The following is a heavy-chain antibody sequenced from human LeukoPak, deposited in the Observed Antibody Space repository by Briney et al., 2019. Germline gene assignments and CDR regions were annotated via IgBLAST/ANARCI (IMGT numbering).Heavy chain of an antibody. CDR3: ATVVPAAYYFDY. CDR2: IIPIFGTA. Sequence: ASVKVSCKASGGTFSSYAISWVRQAPGQGLEWMGGIIPIFGTANYAQKIQGRVTTTADESTSTAYMELSSLRSEDTAVYYCATVVPAAYYFDYWGQGTLVTVSS. V-gene: IGHV1-69*13. D-gene: IGHD2-2*01. J-gene: IGHJ4*02. CDR1: GGTFSSYA.